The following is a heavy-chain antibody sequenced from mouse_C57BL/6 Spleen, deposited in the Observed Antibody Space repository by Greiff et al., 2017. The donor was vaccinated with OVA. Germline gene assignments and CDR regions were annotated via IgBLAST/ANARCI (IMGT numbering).Heavy chain of an antibody. V-gene: IGHV7-3*01. J-gene: IGHJ4*01. Sequence: EVKLVESGGGLVQPGGSLSLSCAASGFTFPDYYMSWVRQPPGKALEWLGFIRNKANGYTTEYSAPVKGRFTISRDNSQSILYLQMNALRAEDSATYYCARYYYYAMDYWGQGTSVTVSS. CDR2: IRNKANGYTT. CDR1: GFTFPDYY. CDR3: ARYYYYAMDY.